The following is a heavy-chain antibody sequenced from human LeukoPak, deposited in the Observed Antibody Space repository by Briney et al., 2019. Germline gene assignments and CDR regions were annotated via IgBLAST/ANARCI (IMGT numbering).Heavy chain of an antibody. J-gene: IGHJ3*02. CDR3: ARRKSKGYKDDAFDI. CDR2: TKGDGSEK. CDR1: GFTFSSYW. V-gene: IGHV3-7*01. Sequence: PGGFLRLSCAASGFTFSSYWMSWVRQAPGKGLEWVANTKGDGSEKYYVDSVKGRFTISRDNARNSLYLQMNSLRAEDTAVYYCARRKSKGYKDDAFDIWGQGTMVTVST. D-gene: IGHD3-10*01.